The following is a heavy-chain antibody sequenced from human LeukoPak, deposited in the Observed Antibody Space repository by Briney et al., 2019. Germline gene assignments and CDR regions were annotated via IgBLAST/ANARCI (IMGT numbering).Heavy chain of an antibody. CDR1: GFTFSSYW. CDR3: ARFADFDY. J-gene: IGHJ4*02. Sequence: GGSLRLSCAGSGFTFSSYWMHWVRQAPGKGLVWVSRISTDASSTTYADSVKGRFTISRDNAKGTLYLQMSSLRAEDTAVYYCARFADFDYWGQGTLVTVSS. CDR2: ISTDASST. V-gene: IGHV3-74*01.